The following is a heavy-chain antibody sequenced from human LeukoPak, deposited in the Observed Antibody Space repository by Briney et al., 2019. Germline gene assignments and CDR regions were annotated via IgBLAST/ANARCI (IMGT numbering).Heavy chain of an antibody. D-gene: IGHD4-17*01. V-gene: IGHV3-23*01. J-gene: IGHJ4*02. CDR3: AYMTTVTTEGY. CDR2: ISGSGGST. CDR1: GFTFSSYA. Sequence: PGRSLRLSCAASGFTFSSYAMSWVRQAPGKGLEWVSAISGSGGSTYYADSVKGRFTISRDNSKNTLYLQMNSLRAEDTAVYYCAYMTTVTTEGYWGQGTLVTVSS.